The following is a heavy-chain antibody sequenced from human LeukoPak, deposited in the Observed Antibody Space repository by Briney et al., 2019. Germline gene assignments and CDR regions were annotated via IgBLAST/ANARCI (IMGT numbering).Heavy chain of an antibody. CDR2: ISSSSSTI. V-gene: IGHV3-48*01. Sequence: GGSLRLSCAASGFTFSSYSMNWVRQAPGKGLKWVSYISSSSSTIYYADSVKGRFTISRDNAKNSLYLQMNSLRAEDTAVYYCARVLTGGWTPNDAFDIWGQGTMVTVSS. CDR1: GFTFSSYS. CDR3: ARVLTGGWTPNDAFDI. J-gene: IGHJ3*02. D-gene: IGHD6-19*01.